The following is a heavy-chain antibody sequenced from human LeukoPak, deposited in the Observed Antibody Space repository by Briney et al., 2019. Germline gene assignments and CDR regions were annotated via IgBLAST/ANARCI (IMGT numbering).Heavy chain of an antibody. J-gene: IGHJ6*03. CDR3: ARERTPYYYMDV. Sequence: ASVKVSCKASGYTFTSYDINWVRQATGQGLEWMGWMNPNSGNTGYAQKFQGRVTMTRNTSISTAYMELSSLRSEDTAVYYCARERTPYYYMDVWGKGTTVSVSS. CDR1: GYTFTSYD. D-gene: IGHD2-2*01. V-gene: IGHV1-8*01. CDR2: MNPNSGNT.